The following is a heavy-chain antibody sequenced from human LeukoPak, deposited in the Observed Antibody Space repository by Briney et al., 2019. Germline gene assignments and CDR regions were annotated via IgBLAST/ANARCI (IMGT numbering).Heavy chain of an antibody. V-gene: IGHV3-74*01. CDR3: ARIMWPNPSIDY. J-gene: IGHJ4*02. CDR2: INSDGSTT. CDR1: GFAFSAYW. D-gene: IGHD2-21*01. Sequence: QPGGSLRLSCAASGFAFSAYWMHWVRQAPGKGLVWVSRINSDGSTTSYADSGKGRFTISRDNAKNTLYLQMNSLRAEDTAVYYCARIMWPNPSIDYWGQGTLVTVSS.